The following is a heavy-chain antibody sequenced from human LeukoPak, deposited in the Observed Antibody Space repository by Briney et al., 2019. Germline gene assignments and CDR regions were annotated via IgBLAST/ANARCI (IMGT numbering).Heavy chain of an antibody. D-gene: IGHD3-16*02. Sequence: APVKVSCKASGYTLTSYGISWLRQAPGQGLEWMGRISAYNGNTNYAQKLQGRVTMTTDTSTSTAYMELRSLRSDDTAVYYCARDPTSYYDYVWGSYPFFDYWGQGTLVTVSS. CDR1: GYTLTSYG. J-gene: IGHJ4*02. CDR2: ISAYNGNT. CDR3: ARDPTSYYDYVWGSYPFFDY. V-gene: IGHV1-18*01.